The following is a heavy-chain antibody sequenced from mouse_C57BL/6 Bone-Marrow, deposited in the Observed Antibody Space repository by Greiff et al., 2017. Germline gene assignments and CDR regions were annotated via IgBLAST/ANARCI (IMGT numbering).Heavy chain of an antibody. J-gene: IGHJ4*01. CDR3: AILLLRFYYAMDY. V-gene: IGHV1-55*01. CDR1: GYTFPSYW. Sequence: QVQLKESGAELVKPGASVKMSCKASGYTFPSYWITWVKQRPGQGLEWIGDIYPGSGSTNYNEKFKSKATLTVDTSSSTAYMQLSSLTSEDSAVYYCAILLLRFYYAMDYWGQGTSVTVSS. CDR2: IYPGSGST. D-gene: IGHD1-1*01.